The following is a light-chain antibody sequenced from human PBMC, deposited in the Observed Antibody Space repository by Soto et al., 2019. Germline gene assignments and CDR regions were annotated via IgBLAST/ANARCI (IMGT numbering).Light chain of an antibody. CDR3: QQYGSSGT. V-gene: IGKV3-20*01. J-gene: IGKJ1*01. CDR2: YAS. Sequence: EIVMTQSPATLSVSPGESVTLSCWASLTVSNNLAWYQQKPGQAPRLLISYASTRATGIPDRFSGSGSGTDFTLTISRLEPEDFAVYYCQQYGSSGTFGQGTKVDIK. CDR1: LTVSNN.